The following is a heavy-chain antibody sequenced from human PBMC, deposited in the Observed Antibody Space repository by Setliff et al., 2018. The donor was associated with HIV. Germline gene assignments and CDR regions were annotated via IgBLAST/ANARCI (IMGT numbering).Heavy chain of an antibody. Sequence: ASVKVSCKASGYTFSSYGISWVRQAPGQGVEWMGWISAYNGNTNYAQKLQGRVTMTTGTSTSTAYMELRSLRSDDTAVYYCARGHYNFWSGYYDSRFPNPIDAFDIWGQGTMVTVSS. V-gene: IGHV1-18*01. CDR3: ARGHYNFWSGYYDSRFPNPIDAFDI. J-gene: IGHJ3*02. CDR1: GYTFSSYG. D-gene: IGHD3-3*01. CDR2: ISAYNGNT.